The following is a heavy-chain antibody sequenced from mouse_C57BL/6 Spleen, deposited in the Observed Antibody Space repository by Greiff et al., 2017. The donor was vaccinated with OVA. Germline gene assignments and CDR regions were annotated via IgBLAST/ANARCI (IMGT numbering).Heavy chain of an antibody. D-gene: IGHD1-1*01. Sequence: VKLMESGPGLVKPSQSLFLTCSITGFPITSGYYWIWIRQSPGKPLEWMGYITHSGETFYNPSLQSPISITRETSKNQFFLQLNSVTTEDTAMYYCAGDTTTDWYFDVWGTGTTVTVSS. CDR3: AGDTTTDWYFDV. V-gene: IGHV12-3*01. CDR2: ITHSGET. CDR1: GFPITSGYY. J-gene: IGHJ1*03.